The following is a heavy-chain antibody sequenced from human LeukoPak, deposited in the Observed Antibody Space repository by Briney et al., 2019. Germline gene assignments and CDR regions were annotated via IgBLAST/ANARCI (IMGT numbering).Heavy chain of an antibody. CDR3: AREELWLLGWFAP. Sequence: SETLSLTCTVSGGSITNTSYYWNWFRQPAGKGLEWIGRIYISGNTNYNPSLKSRVIISLDTSKNEFSLKLTSVTAEDTAVYYCAREELWLLGWFAPWGQGSLVTVSS. V-gene: IGHV4-61*02. CDR1: GGSITNTSYY. CDR2: IYISGNT. D-gene: IGHD5-18*01. J-gene: IGHJ5*02.